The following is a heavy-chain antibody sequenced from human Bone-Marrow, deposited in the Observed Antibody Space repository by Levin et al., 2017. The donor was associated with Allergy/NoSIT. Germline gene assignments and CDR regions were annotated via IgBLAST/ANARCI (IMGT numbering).Heavy chain of an antibody. CDR2: IYTNGNS. Sequence: HSGGSLRLSCAASGFTVRSNSMSWVRQAPGKGLEWVSLIYTNGNSHYADSVKGRFTISRDNSKNTLYLQMDSLRAEDTAVYYCVRGYEESPFDMWGQGTMVTVSS. CDR3: VRGYEESPFDM. V-gene: IGHV3-53*01. CDR1: GFTVRSNS. J-gene: IGHJ3*02. D-gene: IGHD3-16*01.